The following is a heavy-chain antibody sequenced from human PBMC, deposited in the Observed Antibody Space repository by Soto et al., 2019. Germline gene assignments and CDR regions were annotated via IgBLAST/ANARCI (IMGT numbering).Heavy chain of an antibody. CDR1: GFTFSNYW. J-gene: IGHJ4*02. Sequence: GGSLRLSCAASGFTFSNYWMTWVRQAPGKGLEWVANIKEDGSEKHYVDPVKGRFTISRDNAKNSLYLQMNSLRVEDTAVYFCSRDVVVGAKALNYWGQGALVTVSS. CDR2: IKEDGSEK. CDR3: SRDVVVGAKALNY. D-gene: IGHD2-15*01. V-gene: IGHV3-7*01.